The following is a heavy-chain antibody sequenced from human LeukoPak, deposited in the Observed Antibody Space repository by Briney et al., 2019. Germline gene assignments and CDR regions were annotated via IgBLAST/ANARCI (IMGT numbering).Heavy chain of an antibody. Sequence: SETLSLTCTVSGGSISSYYWSWIRQPPGKGLEWIGYIYYSGSTNYNPSLKSRVTISVDTSKNQFSLKLSSVTAADTAVYYCARGGSCGDYFDYWGQGTLVTVSS. CDR2: IYYSGST. CDR1: GGSISSYY. J-gene: IGHJ4*02. D-gene: IGHD1-26*01. CDR3: ARGGSCGDYFDY. V-gene: IGHV4-59*01.